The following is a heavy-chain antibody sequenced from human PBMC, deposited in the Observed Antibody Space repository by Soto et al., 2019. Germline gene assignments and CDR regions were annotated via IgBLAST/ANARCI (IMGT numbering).Heavy chain of an antibody. D-gene: IGHD6-19*01. CDR3: ARTLYSSGWYAFDI. V-gene: IGHV4-59*01. J-gene: IGHJ3*02. CDR1: GGSISSYY. CDR2: IYYSGST. Sequence: PSETLSLTCTVSGGSISSYYWSWIRQPPGKGLEWIGYIYYSGSTNYNPSLKSRVTISVDTSKNQFSLKLSSVTAADTAVYYCARTLYSSGWYAFDIWGQGTMVTVSS.